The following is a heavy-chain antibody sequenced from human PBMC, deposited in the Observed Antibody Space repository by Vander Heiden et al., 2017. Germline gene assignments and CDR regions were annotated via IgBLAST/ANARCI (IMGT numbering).Heavy chain of an antibody. CDR3: ARAGGYGSGSEH. CDR1: GGSFRSYY. J-gene: IGHJ4*02. D-gene: IGHD3-10*01. V-gene: IGHV4-59*01. Sequence: QVQLQESGPGLVKPSETLSLTCTVPGGSFRSYYWSWIRQPPGKGLEWIGYTYYSGSTNYNPSLKSRVTISIDTSKNQFSLRLSSVTAADTAVYYCARAGGYGSGSEHWGQGTLVTVSS. CDR2: TYYSGST.